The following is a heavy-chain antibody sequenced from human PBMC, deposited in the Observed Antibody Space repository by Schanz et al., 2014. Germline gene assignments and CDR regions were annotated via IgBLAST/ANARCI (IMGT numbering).Heavy chain of an antibody. Sequence: EVQLLESGGGLVQPGGSLRLSCAASGFSFTTHAMSWVRQAPGKGLEWVSSISGDHRNTFYADSVKGRFTISRDNAKNSLYLEMNSLRAEDTAVYYCAKGPYYYYYMDVWGNGTTVTVSS. V-gene: IGHV3-23*01. CDR3: AKGPYYYYYMDV. J-gene: IGHJ6*03. CDR1: GFSFTTHA. CDR2: ISGDHRNT.